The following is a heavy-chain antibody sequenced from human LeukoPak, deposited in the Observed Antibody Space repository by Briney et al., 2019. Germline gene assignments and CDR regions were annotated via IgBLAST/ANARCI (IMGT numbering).Heavy chain of an antibody. Sequence: GGSLRLSCEASEFIVSNYYMSWVRQAPGKGLEWVSVIYTAGTTNYADSVKGRFTVSRDDSKNMVYLQMNSLRAEDTAVHFCAREGYASGWFRLWGQGTLVSVSS. CDR2: IYTAGTT. J-gene: IGHJ4*02. CDR1: EFIVSNYY. CDR3: AREGYASGWFRL. V-gene: IGHV3-53*01. D-gene: IGHD6-19*01.